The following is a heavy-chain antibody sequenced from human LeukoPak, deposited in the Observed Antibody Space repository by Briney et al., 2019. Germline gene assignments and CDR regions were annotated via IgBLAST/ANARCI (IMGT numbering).Heavy chain of an antibody. CDR2: ISSSSSYI. Sequence: GGSLTLSCAASGFTFSSYSMNWVRQAPGKGLEWVSSISSSSSYIYYADSVKGRFTISRDNAKNSLYLQMNSLRAEDTAVYYCARDYYGDHALDYWGQGTLVTVSS. CDR3: ARDYYGDHALDY. D-gene: IGHD4-17*01. V-gene: IGHV3-21*01. CDR1: GFTFSSYS. J-gene: IGHJ4*02.